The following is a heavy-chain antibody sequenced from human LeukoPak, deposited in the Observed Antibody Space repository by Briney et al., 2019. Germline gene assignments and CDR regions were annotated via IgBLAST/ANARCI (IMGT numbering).Heavy chain of an antibody. D-gene: IGHD3-9*01. CDR2: MNPNSGNT. CDR1: GYTFTSYD. V-gene: IGHV1-8*01. J-gene: IGHJ6*03. CDR3: ARQGILTMDYYYYYYMDV. Sequence: GASVKVSCKASGYTFTSYDINWVRQATGQGLEWMGWMNPNSGNTGYAQKFQGRVTMTRNTSISTAYMELSSLRSEDTAVYYCARQGILTMDYYYYYYMDVWGKGTTVTISS.